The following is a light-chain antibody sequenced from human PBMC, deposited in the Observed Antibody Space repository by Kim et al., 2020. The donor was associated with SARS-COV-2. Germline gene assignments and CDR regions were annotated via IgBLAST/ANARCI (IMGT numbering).Light chain of an antibody. V-gene: IGLV1-47*01. Sequence: GRRVTVSCSGSGSNIGSNSVYWYQQLPGTPPKLLIYRNNQRPSGVPDRFSGSKSGTSASLAISGLRSEDEADYYCAAWDDSLSGRVFGGGTKLTVL. CDR1: GSNIGSNS. J-gene: IGLJ3*02. CDR2: RNN. CDR3: AAWDDSLSGRV.